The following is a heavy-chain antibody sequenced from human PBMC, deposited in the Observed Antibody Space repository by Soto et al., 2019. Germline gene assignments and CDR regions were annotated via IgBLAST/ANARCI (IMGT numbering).Heavy chain of an antibody. Sequence: GGSLRLSCAASGFTFSSYDMHWVRQATGKGLEWVSAIGTAGDTYYPGSVKGRFTISRENAKNSLYLQMNSLRAEDTAVYYCARGHRYCSGGSCYWAEYFQHWGQGTLVTVSS. CDR2: IGTAGDT. V-gene: IGHV3-13*01. CDR1: GFTFSSYD. D-gene: IGHD2-15*01. J-gene: IGHJ1*01. CDR3: ARGHRYCSGGSCYWAEYFQH.